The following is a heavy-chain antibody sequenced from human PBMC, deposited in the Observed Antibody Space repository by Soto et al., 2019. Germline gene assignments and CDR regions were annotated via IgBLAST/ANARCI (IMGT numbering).Heavy chain of an antibody. CDR3: ASGAIAAAGTSRAFDI. Sequence: SETLSLTCAVYGGSFSGYYWRWIRQPPGKGLEWIGEINHSGSTNYNPSLKSRVTISVDTSKNQFSLKLSSVTAADTAVYYCASGAIAAAGTSRAFDIWGQGTMVTVSS. D-gene: IGHD6-13*01. J-gene: IGHJ3*02. CDR1: GGSFSGYY. V-gene: IGHV4-34*01. CDR2: INHSGST.